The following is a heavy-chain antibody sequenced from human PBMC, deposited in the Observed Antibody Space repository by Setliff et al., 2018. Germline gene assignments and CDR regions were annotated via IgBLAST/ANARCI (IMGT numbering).Heavy chain of an antibody. CDR1: GGSISSRRNY. Sequence: SETLSLTCTVSGGSISSRRNYWGWFRQPAGKELEWIGQIYTSWSTNYNPSLKSRVTISLDTSKNQFSLSLTSVTAEDTAVYYCARMSGFQYIDVWDKGTTFTVS. V-gene: IGHV4-61*09. CDR3: ARMSGFQYIDV. D-gene: IGHD3-3*01. CDR2: IYTSWST. J-gene: IGHJ6*03.